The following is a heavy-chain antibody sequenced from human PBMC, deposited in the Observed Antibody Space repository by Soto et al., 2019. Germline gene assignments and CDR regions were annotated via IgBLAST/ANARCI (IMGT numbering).Heavy chain of an antibody. CDR1: GGTFSSYT. CDR3: ARETGYYDSSGSLNWFDP. V-gene: IGHV1-69*08. CDR2: IIPILGIA. D-gene: IGHD3-22*01. J-gene: IGHJ5*02. Sequence: QVQLVQSGAEVKKPGSSVKVSCKASGGTFSSYTISWVRQAPGQGLEWMGRIIPILGIANYAQKLQGRVTITADKPTSTAYMERSSLRSEDTAVYYCARETGYYDSSGSLNWFDPWGQGTLVTVSS.